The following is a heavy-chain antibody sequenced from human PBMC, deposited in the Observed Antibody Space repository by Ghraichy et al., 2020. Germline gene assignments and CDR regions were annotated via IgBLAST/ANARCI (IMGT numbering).Heavy chain of an antibody. D-gene: IGHD3-3*01. Sequence: GGSLRLSCTASGFTFGDYAMSWFRQAPGKGLEWVGFIRSKAYGGTTEYAASVKGRFTISRDDSKSIAYLQMNSLKTEDTAVYYCTSVGWMQTSPWSGPPLGAFDIWGQGTMVTVSS. CDR2: IRSKAYGGTT. J-gene: IGHJ3*02. CDR3: TSVGWMQTSPWSGPPLGAFDI. V-gene: IGHV3-49*03. CDR1: GFTFGDYA.